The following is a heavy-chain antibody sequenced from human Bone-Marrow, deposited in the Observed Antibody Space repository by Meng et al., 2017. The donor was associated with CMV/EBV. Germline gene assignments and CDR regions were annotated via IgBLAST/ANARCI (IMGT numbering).Heavy chain of an antibody. Sequence: QTLSLTCAIFGDSVSSNSAAWNWIRQSPSRGLERLGRTYYKSIWYTDYAVSVRSQIAINEETSGNQFSLQLRYVTPDDTAVYYCARDNKALDSSGLYGHYYCGIDVWGQGTTVTVSS. V-gene: IGHV6-1*01. CDR1: GDSVSSNSAA. CDR2: TYYKSIWYT. J-gene: IGHJ6*02. CDR3: ARDNKALDSSGLYGHYYCGIDV. D-gene: IGHD6-19*01.